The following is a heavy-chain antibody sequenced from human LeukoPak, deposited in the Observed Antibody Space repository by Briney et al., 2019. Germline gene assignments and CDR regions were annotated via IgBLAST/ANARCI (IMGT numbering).Heavy chain of an antibody. J-gene: IGHJ4*02. CDR1: GFTFSSYA. CDR2: ISKNGGST. Sequence: PGGSPRLSCSASGFTFSSYAMHWVRQAPGKGLEYVSGISKNGGSTYYADSVKGRFTISRDNSKTTLYLQMSSLRPEDTAVYYCVKRDNSGHYYYDFWGQGTLVTVSS. CDR3: VKRDNSGHYYYDF. V-gene: IGHV3-64D*09. D-gene: IGHD3-22*01.